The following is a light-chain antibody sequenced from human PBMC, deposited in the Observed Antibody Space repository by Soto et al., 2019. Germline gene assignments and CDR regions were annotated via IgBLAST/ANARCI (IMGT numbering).Light chain of an antibody. V-gene: IGKV3-15*01. CDR3: QQYNNWPPT. Sequence: EIVMTQSPVTLSVSPGERATLSCRASQSVNSNLAWYQQKPGQAPRLLIYGASTRATGIPARFSGSGSGTEFTLTISSLQSEDFAVYYCQQYNNWPPTFGQGTKVEIK. CDR2: GAS. CDR1: QSVNSN. J-gene: IGKJ1*01.